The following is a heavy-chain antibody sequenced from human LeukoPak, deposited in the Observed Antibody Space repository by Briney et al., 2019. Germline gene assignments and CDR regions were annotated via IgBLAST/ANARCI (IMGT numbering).Heavy chain of an antibody. D-gene: IGHD3-9*01. Sequence: SETLSLTCTVSGGSISSYYWSWIRQPPGKGLEWIGYIYYSGSTNYNPSLKSRVTISVDASKNQFSLKLSSVTAADTAVYYCARLLSFDWSDYAFDIWGQGTMVTVSS. CDR2: IYYSGST. CDR1: GGSISSYY. J-gene: IGHJ3*02. V-gene: IGHV4-59*01. CDR3: ARLLSFDWSDYAFDI.